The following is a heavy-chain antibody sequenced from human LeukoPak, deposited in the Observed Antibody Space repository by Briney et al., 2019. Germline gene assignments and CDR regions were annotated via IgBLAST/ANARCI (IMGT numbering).Heavy chain of an antibody. J-gene: IGHJ3*02. V-gene: IGHV3-7*01. D-gene: IGHD3-10*01. CDR3: ASALLLWFGESRGAFDI. Sequence: GGSLRLSCAASGFTFSSYWMSWVRQAPGKGLEWVANIKQDGSEKYYVDSVEGRFTISRDNAKNSLYLQMNSLRAEDTAVYYCASALLLWFGESRGAFDIWGRGTMVTVSS. CDR1: GFTFSSYW. CDR2: IKQDGSEK.